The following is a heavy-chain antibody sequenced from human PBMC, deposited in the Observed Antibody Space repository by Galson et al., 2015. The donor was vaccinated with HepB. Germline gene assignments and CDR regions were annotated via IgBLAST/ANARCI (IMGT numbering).Heavy chain of an antibody. CDR2: IIPILGIA. V-gene: IGHV1-69*10. Sequence: SVKVSCKASVGTFSSYAISWVRQAPGQGLEWMGGIIPILGIADYAQKFQGRVTITADKSTSTAYMELSSLRSEDTAVYYCARGFPQWYTVVTGDAFDIWGQGTMVTVSS. D-gene: IGHD4-23*01. CDR3: ARGFPQWYTVVTGDAFDI. CDR1: VGTFSSYA. J-gene: IGHJ3*02.